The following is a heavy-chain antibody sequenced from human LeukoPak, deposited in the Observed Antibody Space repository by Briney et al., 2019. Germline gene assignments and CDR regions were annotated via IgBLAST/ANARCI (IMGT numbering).Heavy chain of an antibody. J-gene: IGHJ4*02. CDR2: IYGCGST. CDR3: ATSTAGYCSGCNSLDY. V-gene: IGHV3-66*03. CDR1: GFTVSTNY. Sequence: PGGSLRLSCAASGFTVSTNYMSWVRQAPGKGLEWVSLIYGCGSTYYADSVKGRFTISRDNSKNTLWLQINSLRAEDTAVYYCATSTAGYCSGCNSLDYWGQGTLVTVSS. D-gene: IGHD2-15*01.